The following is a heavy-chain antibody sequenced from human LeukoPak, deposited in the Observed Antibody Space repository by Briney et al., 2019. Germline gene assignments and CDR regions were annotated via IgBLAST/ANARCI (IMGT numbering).Heavy chain of an antibody. D-gene: IGHD1-7*01. CDR1: GFTFSSYW. V-gene: IGHV3-7*01. J-gene: IGHJ4*02. CDR2: IKQDGSEK. Sequence: GGSLRVSCAASGFTFSSYWMSWVRQAPGKGLEWVANIKQDGSEKYYVASVKGRFTISRDNAKNSLYLQMNSLRAEDTAVYYCASLSSWNFGGYWGQGTLVTVSS. CDR3: ASLSSWNFGGY.